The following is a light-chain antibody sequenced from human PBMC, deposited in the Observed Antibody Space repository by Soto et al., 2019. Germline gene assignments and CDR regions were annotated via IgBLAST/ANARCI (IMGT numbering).Light chain of an antibody. V-gene: IGKV1-5*03. J-gene: IGKJ3*01. Sequence: DIPMTQSPSTLSASVGDRVTITCRASQSISSWLAWYQQKPGKAPKLLIYKASSLESGVPSRFSGSGSGTEFTLTISSLQPDDFATYYCQQYNSYPFTFGPGTKVDIE. CDR1: QSISSW. CDR2: KAS. CDR3: QQYNSYPFT.